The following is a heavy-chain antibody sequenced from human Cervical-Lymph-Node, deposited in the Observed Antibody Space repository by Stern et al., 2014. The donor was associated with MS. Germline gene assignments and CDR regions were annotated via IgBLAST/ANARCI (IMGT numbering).Heavy chain of an antibody. CDR3: ASGYYDILTGYYGA. D-gene: IGHD3-9*01. CDR2: ISSSSSYI. Sequence: EVHLVESGGGLVKPGGSLRLSCAASGFTFSSYSMNWVRQAPGKGLEWVSSISSSSSYIYYADSVKGRFTISRDNAKNSLYLQMNSLRAEDTAVYYCASGYYDILTGYYGAWGKGTLVTVSS. V-gene: IGHV3-21*01. J-gene: IGHJ5*02. CDR1: GFTFSSYS.